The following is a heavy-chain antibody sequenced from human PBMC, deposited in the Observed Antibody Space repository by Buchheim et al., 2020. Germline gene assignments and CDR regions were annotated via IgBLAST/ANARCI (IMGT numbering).Heavy chain of an antibody. J-gene: IGHJ4*02. Sequence: QVQLVESGGGVVQPGRSLRLSCAASGFTFSSYGMHWVRQAPGKGLEWVAVIWYDGSNKYYADSVKGRFNISRDNSKNTLYLQMNSLRAEDTAVYYCARDYDSSGPFFDYWGQGTL. CDR1: GFTFSSYG. CDR3: ARDYDSSGPFFDY. V-gene: IGHV3-33*01. D-gene: IGHD3-22*01. CDR2: IWYDGSNK.